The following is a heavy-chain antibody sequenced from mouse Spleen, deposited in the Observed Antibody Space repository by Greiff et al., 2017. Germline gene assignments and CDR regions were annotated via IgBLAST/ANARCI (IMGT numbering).Heavy chain of an antibody. V-gene: IGHV1-81*01. CDR2: IYPRSGNT. CDR3: ARYGNYDY. J-gene: IGHJ2*01. Sequence: VKLQESGAELARPGASVKLSCKASGYTFTSYGISWVKQRPGQGLEWIVEIYPRSGNTYYNEKFKGKATLTADKSSSTAYMELRSLTSEDSAVYFCARYGNYDYWGQGTTLTVSS. CDR1: GYTFTSYG. D-gene: IGHD2-1*01.